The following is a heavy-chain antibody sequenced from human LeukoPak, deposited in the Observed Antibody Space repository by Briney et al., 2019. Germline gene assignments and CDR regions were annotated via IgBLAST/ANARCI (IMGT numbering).Heavy chain of an antibody. CDR1: GFTFSDYW. V-gene: IGHV3-7*01. D-gene: IGHD6-6*01. CDR2: IKQDGSQR. Sequence: GALRLSCPASGFTFSDYWMTWVRQAPGKGPEWVANIKQDGSQRYYVDSVRGRFTISRDNAKNSLFLQMNGLRAEDTAVYYCARRGGSSSRRSPVDYWGQGTLVTVSS. CDR3: ARRGGSSSRRSPVDY. J-gene: IGHJ4*02.